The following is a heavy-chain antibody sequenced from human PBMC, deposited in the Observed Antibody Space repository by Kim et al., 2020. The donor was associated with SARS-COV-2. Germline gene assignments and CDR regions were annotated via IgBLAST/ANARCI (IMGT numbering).Heavy chain of an antibody. J-gene: IGHJ4*02. V-gene: IGHV3-7*01. Sequence: KYYVDSVKGRFTISRDNAKNSLYMQMNSLRAEDTAVYYCARDGGSSWYSYWGQGTLVTVSS. CDR3: ARDGGSSWYSY. D-gene: IGHD6-13*01. CDR2: K.